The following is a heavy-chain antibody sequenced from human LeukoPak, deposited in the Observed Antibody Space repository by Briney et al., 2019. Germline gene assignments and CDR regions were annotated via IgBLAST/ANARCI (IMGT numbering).Heavy chain of an antibody. D-gene: IGHD1-26*01. Sequence: SETLSLTCTVSGGSISSGGYYWSWIRQPPGKGLEWIGYIYHSGSTFYNPSLKSRVTISVDRPKSQFSLKLSSVTAADTAMYYCARVGGSGSYYYYYMDVWGKGTTVTVSS. J-gene: IGHJ6*03. CDR3: ARVGGSGSYYYYYMDV. CDR2: IYHSGST. V-gene: IGHV4-30-2*01. CDR1: GGSISSGGYY.